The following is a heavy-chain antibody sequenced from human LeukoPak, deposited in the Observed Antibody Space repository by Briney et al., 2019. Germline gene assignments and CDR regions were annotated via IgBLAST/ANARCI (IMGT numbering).Heavy chain of an antibody. CDR1: GGSISSSSYY. V-gene: IGHV4-39*07. Sequence: SETLSLTCTVSGGSISSSSYYWGWIRQPPGKGLEWIGSIYYSGSTYYDPSLKSRVTISVDTSKNQFSLKLSSVTAADTAVYYCARGLLYGDYELVRSSSFDYWGQGTLVTVSS. CDR3: ARGLLYGDYELVRSSSFDY. D-gene: IGHD4-17*01. CDR2: IYYSGST. J-gene: IGHJ4*02.